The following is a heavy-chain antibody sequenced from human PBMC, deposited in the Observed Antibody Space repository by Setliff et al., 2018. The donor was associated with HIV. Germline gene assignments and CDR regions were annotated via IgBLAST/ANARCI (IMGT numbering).Heavy chain of an antibody. CDR2: IYYSGST. D-gene: IGHD2-15*01. CDR1: GGSIGSSSYY. CDR3: ARSVPRYCSGGSCYPPLFDY. J-gene: IGHJ4*02. V-gene: IGHV4-39*01. Sequence: SETLSLTCTVSGGSIGSSSYYWGWIRQPPGKGLEWIGSIYYSGSTYYNPSLKSRVTISVDTSKNQFSLKLSSVTAADTAVYYCARSVPRYCSGGSCYPPLFDYWGQGTLVTVSS.